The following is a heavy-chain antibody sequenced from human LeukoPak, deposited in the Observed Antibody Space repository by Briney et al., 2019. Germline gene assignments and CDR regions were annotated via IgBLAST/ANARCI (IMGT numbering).Heavy chain of an antibody. CDR3: ASLARDY. D-gene: IGHD3-3*02. CDR1: GFIVSNTY. CDR2: IHNDGST. V-gene: IGHV3-53*01. Sequence: WGSLRLSCAASGFIVSNTYMTWVRQAPGKGLEWVSVIHNDGSTYYADSVKGRFTISRDNSKNMLLLRMNSLRVEDTAVYFCASLARDYWGQGTLVSVSS. J-gene: IGHJ4*02.